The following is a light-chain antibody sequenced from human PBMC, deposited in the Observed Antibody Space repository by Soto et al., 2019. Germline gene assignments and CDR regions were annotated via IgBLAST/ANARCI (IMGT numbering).Light chain of an antibody. V-gene: IGLV1-40*01. Sequence: QSVLTQPPSVSGAPGQIVTTSCTGSSSNIGAGSDVHWYQQSPGRVPKLLVYGNKHRPSGVPDRFSASKSGTSASLAITGLQADDEADYYCQSYDNNLRGVLFGGGTKLSVL. CDR1: SSNIGAGSD. J-gene: IGLJ2*01. CDR3: QSYDNNLRGVL. CDR2: GNK.